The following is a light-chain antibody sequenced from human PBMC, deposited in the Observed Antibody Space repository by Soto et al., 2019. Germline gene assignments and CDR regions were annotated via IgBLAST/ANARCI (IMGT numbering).Light chain of an antibody. Sequence: QSVLTQSPSASASLGASVKLTCTLSSGHSSYAIAWHQQQPEKGPRYLMKLNSDGSHSKGDGIPDRFSCSSSGAERYLTISSLQSEDEADYYCQTWGTGIQGVFGGGTKLTVL. V-gene: IGLV4-69*01. CDR3: QTWGTGIQGV. CDR2: LNSDGSH. J-gene: IGLJ3*02. CDR1: SGHSSYA.